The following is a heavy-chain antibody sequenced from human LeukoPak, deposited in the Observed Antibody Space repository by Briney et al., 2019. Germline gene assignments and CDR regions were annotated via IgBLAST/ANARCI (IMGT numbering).Heavy chain of an antibody. CDR3: ARGDTICGVVIHGDYFDY. V-gene: IGHV3-33*01. CDR2: IWYDGRNK. CDR1: GFTFSSYG. D-gene: IGHD3-3*01. Sequence: GGSLRLSCAASGFTFSSYGMHWVRQAPGKGLEWVAVIWYDGRNKYYADSVKGRFTISRDNSKNTLYLQMNSLRAEDTAVYYCARGDTICGVVIHGDYFDYWGQGTLVTVSS. J-gene: IGHJ4*02.